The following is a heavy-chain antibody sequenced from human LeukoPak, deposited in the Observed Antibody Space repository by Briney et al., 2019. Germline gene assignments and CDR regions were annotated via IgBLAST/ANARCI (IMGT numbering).Heavy chain of an antibody. J-gene: IGHJ4*02. CDR1: GGSISKIYY. D-gene: IGHD4-11*01. Sequence: SETLSLTCTVSGGSISKIYYWSWIRQSPGMGLEWIGYIHFSGDTNYNPSLKSRVTISRDTSTNQFFLRLSSVTAADTAVYYCARHSGRGEDYSNHIDYWGQGTLVTVSS. V-gene: IGHV4-59*08. CDR2: IHFSGDT. CDR3: ARHSGRGEDYSNHIDY.